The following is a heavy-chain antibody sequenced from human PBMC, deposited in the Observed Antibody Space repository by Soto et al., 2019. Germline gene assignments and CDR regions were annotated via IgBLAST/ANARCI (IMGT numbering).Heavy chain of an antibody. Sequence: EVQLVESGGGLVKPGGSLRLSCAASGFTFSDAWMTWVRQAPGKGLEWVGLIKTKSDGGTINYAAPVKGRFTISRDDSKNTLCLQMNSLKTEDTAVYYCAKDRGYPRDYFHYWGQGTLVTVSS. D-gene: IGHD6-13*01. J-gene: IGHJ4*02. CDR3: AKDRGYPRDYFHY. CDR1: GFTFSDAW. CDR2: IKTKSDGGTI. V-gene: IGHV3-15*01.